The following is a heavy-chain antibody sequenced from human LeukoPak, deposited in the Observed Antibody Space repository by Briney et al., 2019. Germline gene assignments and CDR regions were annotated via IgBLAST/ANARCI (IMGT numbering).Heavy chain of an antibody. Sequence: ASVKVSCKASGYTFTSYYMDWVRQAPGQGLEWMGIINPSGGSTSYAQKFQGRVTMTRDMTTSTVYMELSSLRSEDTAVYYCARMGSQYQLLYSYYYYYMDVWGKGTTVTVSS. CDR2: INPSGGST. CDR3: ARMGSQYQLLYSYYYYYMDV. J-gene: IGHJ6*03. CDR1: GYTFTSYY. V-gene: IGHV1-46*01. D-gene: IGHD2-2*02.